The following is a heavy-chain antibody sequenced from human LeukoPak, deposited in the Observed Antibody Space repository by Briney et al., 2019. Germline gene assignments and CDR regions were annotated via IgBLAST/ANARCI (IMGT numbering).Heavy chain of an antibody. V-gene: IGHV1-46*01. CDR1: GYTFSIYY. Sequence: ASVKVSCKASGYTFSIYYMDWVRQAPGQGLEWMGIINPTGNSTTYAQKFQGRLTMTRDTSTSTVYMELSSLRSVDTAVYYCARISSYKSPADYWGQGTLVTVSS. CDR3: ARISSYKSPADY. D-gene: IGHD6-6*01. J-gene: IGHJ4*02. CDR2: INPTGNST.